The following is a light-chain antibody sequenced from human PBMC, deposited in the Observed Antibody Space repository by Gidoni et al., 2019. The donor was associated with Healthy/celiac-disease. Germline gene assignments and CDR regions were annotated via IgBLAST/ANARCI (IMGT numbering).Light chain of an antibody. Sequence: ASISTLHSSQSLLQSDGKTHLYWYLQKPGQSPQLLIYEVSSRFSGVPDRFSGSGSGTDFTLKISRVEAEDVGVYYCMQGIHPITFGQGKRLEIK. CDR1: QSLLQSDGKTH. CDR2: EVS. J-gene: IGKJ5*01. V-gene: IGKV2-29*02. CDR3: MQGIHPIT.